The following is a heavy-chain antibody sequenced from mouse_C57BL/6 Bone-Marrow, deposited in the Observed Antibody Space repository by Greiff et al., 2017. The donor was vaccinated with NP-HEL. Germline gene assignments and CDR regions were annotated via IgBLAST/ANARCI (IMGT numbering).Heavy chain of an antibody. CDR1: GYTFTSYW. CDR2: IHTNSGST. D-gene: IGHD2-3*01. V-gene: IGHV1-64*01. J-gene: IGHJ4*01. CDR3: ARSGLLPPVSRPHYYAMDY. Sequence: QVQLKQPGAELVKPGASVKLSCKASGYTFTSYWMHWVKQRPGQGLEWSGMIHTNSGSTNYNEKFKSKATLTVDKSSSTAYMQLSSLTSEDSAVYYCARSGLLPPVSRPHYYAMDYWGQGTSVTVSS.